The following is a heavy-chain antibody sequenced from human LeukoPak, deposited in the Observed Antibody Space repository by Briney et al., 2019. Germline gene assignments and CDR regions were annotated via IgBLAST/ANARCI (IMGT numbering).Heavy chain of an antibody. CDR2: INPNTGGS. J-gene: IGHJ4*02. CDR3: ARQANSGWYVDY. CDR1: GYTFNDYY. D-gene: IGHD6-19*01. Sequence: ASVKVSCKAPGYTFNDYYMHWVRQAPGQGLEWMAWINPNTGGSHYAQKFQGRVTTTRDTSINTAYMELNRLISDDTAFYYCARQANSGWYVDYWGQGTLVSVSP. V-gene: IGHV1-2*02.